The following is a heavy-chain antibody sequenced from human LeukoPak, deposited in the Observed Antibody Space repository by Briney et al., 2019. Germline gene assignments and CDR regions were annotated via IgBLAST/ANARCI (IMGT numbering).Heavy chain of an antibody. Sequence: SQTPSLTCAISGDSVSSNSVACNWIRHSPSRGLEWLGSTYYRSKWYIEYALSVKRRITINTDTSQNQFSLQLNSVTPEDTAVYYCARDRGSLRYYFDYWGQGTLVTVSS. CDR3: ARDRGSLRYYFDY. D-gene: IGHD1-26*01. V-gene: IGHV6-1*01. CDR1: GDSVSSNSVA. CDR2: TYYRSKWYI. J-gene: IGHJ4*02.